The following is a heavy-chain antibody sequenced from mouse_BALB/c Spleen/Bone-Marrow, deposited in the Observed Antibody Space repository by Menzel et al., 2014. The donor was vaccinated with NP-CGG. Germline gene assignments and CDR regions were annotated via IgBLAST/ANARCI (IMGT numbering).Heavy chain of an antibody. V-gene: IGHV1-5*01. D-gene: IGHD3-1*01. CDR3: TTLARSDFDY. CDR2: IYPGNSDT. Sequence: EVQLQQSGTVLARPGAAVKMSCKASGYTFSNYWMHRVKQRPGQDLEWIGTIYPGNSDTTYNQKFKGKAKLTAVTSTSTAYMELSSLTNEDSAVYYCTTLARSDFDYWGQGTTLTVSS. CDR1: GYTFSNYW. J-gene: IGHJ2*01.